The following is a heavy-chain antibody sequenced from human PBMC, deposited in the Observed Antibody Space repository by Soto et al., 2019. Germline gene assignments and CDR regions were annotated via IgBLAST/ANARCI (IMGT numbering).Heavy chain of an antibody. CDR2: ISSSGSTI. D-gene: IGHD2-15*01. CDR3: ASERQIVVVVAATPDYYYYMDV. CDR1: GFTFSDYY. J-gene: IGHJ6*03. V-gene: IGHV3-11*01. Sequence: GGSLRLSCAASGFTFSDYYMSWIRQAPGKGLEWVSYISSSGSTIYYADSVKGRFTISRDNAKNSLYLQMNSLRAEETAVYYWASERQIVVVVAATPDYYYYMDVWGKGTTVTVSS.